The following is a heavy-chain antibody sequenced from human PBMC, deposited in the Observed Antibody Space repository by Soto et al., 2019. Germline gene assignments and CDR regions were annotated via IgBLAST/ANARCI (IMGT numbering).Heavy chain of an antibody. D-gene: IGHD6-25*01. Sequence: SETLSLTCTVSGGSISSGSYYWNWIRQHPGKGLEWIGYMYYSGSTYYNPSLKSRITISRDTSKNQLSLRLSSVTAADTAMYYCGTDTPASGRPGFDTWGQGILVTVA. J-gene: IGHJ5*02. CDR3: GTDTPASGRPGFDT. V-gene: IGHV4-31*03. CDR2: MYYSGST. CDR1: GGSISSGSYY.